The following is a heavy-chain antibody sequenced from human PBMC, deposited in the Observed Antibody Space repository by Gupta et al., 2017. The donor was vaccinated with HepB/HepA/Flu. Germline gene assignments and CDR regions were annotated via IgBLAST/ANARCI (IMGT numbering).Heavy chain of an antibody. CDR3: TRQGLLDCTNGVCYSDY. Sequence: EVQLVESGGGLVQPGGSLKLSCAASGFTFRGSAMHWVRQASGKGLEWVGRIRTKPNNYATAHAALMKGRFTISRDDSKNTAYLQMNSLKTEDTAVYYCTRQGLLDCTNGVCYSDYWGQGTLVTVSS. CDR1: GFTFRGSA. V-gene: IGHV3-73*02. CDR2: IRTKPNNYAT. J-gene: IGHJ4*02. D-gene: IGHD2-8*01.